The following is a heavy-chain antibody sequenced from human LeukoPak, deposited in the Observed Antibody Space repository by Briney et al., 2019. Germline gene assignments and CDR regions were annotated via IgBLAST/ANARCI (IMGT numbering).Heavy chain of an antibody. J-gene: IGHJ4*02. V-gene: IGHV4-59*01. CDR3: ARLSSSYYLAY. Sequence: PSETLSLTCTVSGGSINSYYWSWIRQPPGKGLEWIGFIYYSGSANYNPSLKSRVTISVDTSNNQFSLKLSSVTAANTAVYYCARLSSSYYLAYWGQGTLVTVSS. D-gene: IGHD3-22*01. CDR1: GGSINSYY. CDR2: IYYSGSA.